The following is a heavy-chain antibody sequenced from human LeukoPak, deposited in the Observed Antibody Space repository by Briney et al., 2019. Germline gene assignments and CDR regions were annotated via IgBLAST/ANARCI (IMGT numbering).Heavy chain of an antibody. D-gene: IGHD6-19*01. Sequence: GASVTVSCMASRYTFNHQGISWVRQAPGQGPEWMGWISAFNGDTIYAQKFQYRVTLTKDTSTTTAYMDLRSLTSDDTALYFCARDPSNTSGRTQYFDLWGPGTLVTVSS. V-gene: IGHV1-18*01. CDR3: ARDPSNTSGRTQYFDL. CDR1: RYTFNHQG. CDR2: ISAFNGDT. J-gene: IGHJ2*01.